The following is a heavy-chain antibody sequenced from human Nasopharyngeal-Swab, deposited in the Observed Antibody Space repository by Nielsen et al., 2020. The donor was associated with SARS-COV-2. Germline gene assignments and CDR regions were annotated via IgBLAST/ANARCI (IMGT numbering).Heavy chain of an antibody. V-gene: IGHV3-69-1*01. CDR1: GFTFNYFD. CDR3: ARDLSLNFDL. J-gene: IGHJ2*01. CDR2: LSRGSTI. Sequence: GEPLKISCAASGFTFNYFDMHWVRQAPGKGLEWVSYLSRGSTIFYADSVKGRFTVSRDSAKKSLYLQMKSLRAEDTAVYYCARDLSLNFDLWGRGTPVTVSS. D-gene: IGHD3-10*01.